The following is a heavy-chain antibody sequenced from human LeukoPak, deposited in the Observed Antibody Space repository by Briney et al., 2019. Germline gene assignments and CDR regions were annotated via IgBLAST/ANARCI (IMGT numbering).Heavy chain of an antibody. J-gene: IGHJ1*01. V-gene: IGHV3-23*01. CDR3: AKEYYYDSSGYYYPRAEYFQH. D-gene: IGHD3-22*01. CDR1: GFTFSSYA. CDR2: ISGSAGST. Sequence: GGSLRLSYAASGFTFSSYAMSWVRQAPGKGLEWVSAISGSAGSTYYADSVKGRFTISRDNSKNTLYLQMNSLRAKDTAVYYCAKEYYYDSSGYYYPRAEYFQHWGQGTLVTVSS.